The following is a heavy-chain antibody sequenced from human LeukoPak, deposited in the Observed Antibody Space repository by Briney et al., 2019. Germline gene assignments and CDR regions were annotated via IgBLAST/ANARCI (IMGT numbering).Heavy chain of an antibody. J-gene: IGHJ6*02. D-gene: IGHD4-17*01. CDR3: AREGGDYYYYGMDV. Sequence: ASVKVSCKASGYTFTSYAMHWVRQAPGQRLEWMGWINAANGNTKYSQKFQGRVTITRDTSASTAYMELSSLRSEDTAVYYCAREGGDYYYYGMDVWGQGTTVTVSS. CDR2: INAANGNT. CDR1: GYTFTSYA. V-gene: IGHV1-3*01.